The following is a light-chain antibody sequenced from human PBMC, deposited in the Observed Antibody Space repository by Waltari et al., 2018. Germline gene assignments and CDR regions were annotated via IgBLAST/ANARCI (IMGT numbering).Light chain of an antibody. CDR1: QSVSRA. J-gene: IGKJ1*01. Sequence: EIVLTQSPGTLSLSPGERATLSCRASQSVSRALAWYQQKPGQAPRLLIYGASSKATGSPDRFTGSGSGTDFSLTISRLESEDFAVYYCQHYVRLPVTFGQGTNVEIK. CDR3: QHYVRLPVT. V-gene: IGKV3-20*01. CDR2: GAS.